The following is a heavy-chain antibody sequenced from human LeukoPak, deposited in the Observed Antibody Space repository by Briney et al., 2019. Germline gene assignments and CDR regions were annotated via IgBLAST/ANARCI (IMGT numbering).Heavy chain of an antibody. CDR1: GYTFTSYG. CDR2: ISAYNGDT. Sequence: ASVKVSCKTSGYTFTSYGISWVRQAPGQGLEWMGWISAYNGDTNSAQSLQGRVTMTTDTSASTAYMELRSLGSNDTAVYYCARMVGGYSDVHFDHWGQGTLVTVSS. CDR3: ARMVGGYSDVHFDH. D-gene: IGHD2-15*01. V-gene: IGHV1-18*01. J-gene: IGHJ4*02.